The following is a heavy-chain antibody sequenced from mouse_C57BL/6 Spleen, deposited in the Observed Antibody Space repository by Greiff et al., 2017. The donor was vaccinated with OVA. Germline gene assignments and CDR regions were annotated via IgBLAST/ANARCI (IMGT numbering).Heavy chain of an antibody. V-gene: IGHV5S21*01. CDR2: ISRGGGYI. CDR3: AGLSQLEGDWYFDV. J-gene: IGHJ1*03. Sequence: EVKLVESGEGLVKPGGSLKLSCAASGFTFSSYAMSWVRQTPEKRLEWVAYISRGGGYIYYADTVKGRFTISRDNARNTLYLQMSSLKSEDTAMYYGAGLSQLEGDWYFDVWGTGTTVTVSS. CDR1: GFTFSSYA. D-gene: IGHD2-12*01.